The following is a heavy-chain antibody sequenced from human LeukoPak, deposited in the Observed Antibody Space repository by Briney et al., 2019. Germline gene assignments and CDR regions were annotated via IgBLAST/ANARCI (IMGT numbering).Heavy chain of an antibody. CDR3: ARGRVRGGMITRWFDP. V-gene: IGHV4-34*01. J-gene: IGHJ5*02. Sequence: PSETLSLTCAVYGGSFSGYYWSWIRQPPGKGLEWIGEINHSGSTNYNPSLKSRVTISVDTSKNQFSLKLSSVTAADTAVYYCARGRVRGGMITRWFDPWGQGTLVTVSS. D-gene: IGHD3-10*01. CDR2: INHSGST. CDR1: GGSFSGYY.